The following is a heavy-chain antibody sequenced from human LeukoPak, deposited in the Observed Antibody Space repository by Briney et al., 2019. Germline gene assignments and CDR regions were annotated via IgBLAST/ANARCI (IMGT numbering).Heavy chain of an antibody. CDR3: ARDLDTRDGYNLPDY. CDR2: ISYDGSNK. D-gene: IGHD5-24*01. J-gene: IGHJ4*02. V-gene: IGHV3-30*04. Sequence: GRSLRLSCAASGFTFSSYAMHWVRQAPGKGLEWVAVISYDGSNKYYADSVKGRFTISRDNSKNTLYLQMNSLRAEDTVVYYCARDLDTRDGYNLPDYWGQGTLVTVSS. CDR1: GFTFSSYA.